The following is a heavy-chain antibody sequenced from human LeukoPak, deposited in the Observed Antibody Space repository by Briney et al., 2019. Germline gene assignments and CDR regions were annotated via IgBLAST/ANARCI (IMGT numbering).Heavy chain of an antibody. V-gene: IGHV3-11*01. CDR1: GFTFGDYY. D-gene: IGHD1-26*01. Sequence: GGSLRLSCAASGFTFGDYYMSWIRQAPGKGLEWVSYISSSGSTIYYADSVKGRFTISRDNAKNSLYLQMNSLRAEDTAVYYCASSRTGSYYSVSDYWGQGTLVTVSS. J-gene: IGHJ4*02. CDR2: ISSSGSTI. CDR3: ASSRTGSYYSVSDY.